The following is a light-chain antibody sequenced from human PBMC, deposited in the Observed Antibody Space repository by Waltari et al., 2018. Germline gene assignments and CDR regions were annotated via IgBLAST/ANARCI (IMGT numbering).Light chain of an antibody. CDR3: SSYTTSGTLV. V-gene: IGLV2-14*01. CDR2: GVN. J-gene: IGLJ1*01. Sequence: QSAPTQPASVSGSPGQSLTISCTGTRSDVGVYQFVPWHQQYPGKAPKVMIYGVNNRPSGVSNRFSGSKSGNTASLIISGLQADDEADYYCSSYTTSGTLVFGTGTKVTVL. CDR1: RSDVGVYQF.